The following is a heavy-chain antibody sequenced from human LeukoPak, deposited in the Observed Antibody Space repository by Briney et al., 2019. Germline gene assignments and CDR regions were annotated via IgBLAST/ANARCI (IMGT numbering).Heavy chain of an antibody. D-gene: IGHD5-24*01. Sequence: SETLSLTCTVSGASVSSSTYYWGWIRQPPGKGLDLIGSMSYTGSTYYNPSLKSRVTISVDTSKNQFSLRLTSVTAADTAVYYCARQPRDGHNPRPYYCDSWGQGTLVTVSS. CDR2: MSYTGST. J-gene: IGHJ4*02. V-gene: IGHV4-39*01. CDR1: GASVSSSTYY. CDR3: ARQPRDGHNPRPYYCDS.